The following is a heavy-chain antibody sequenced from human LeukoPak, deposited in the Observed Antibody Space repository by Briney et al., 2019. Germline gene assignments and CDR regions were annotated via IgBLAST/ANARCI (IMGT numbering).Heavy chain of an antibody. CDR3: ARVSGYDGYNYLDY. CDR2: IGTAGDT. J-gene: IGHJ4*02. V-gene: IGHV3-13*01. CDR1: GFTFSSYG. Sequence: GGSLRLSCAASGFTFSSYGMHWVRRATGKGLEWVSAIGTAGDTYYPGSVKGRFTISRENAKNSLYLQMNSLRVGDTAVYYCARVSGYDGYNYLDYWGQGTLVTVSS. D-gene: IGHD5-24*01.